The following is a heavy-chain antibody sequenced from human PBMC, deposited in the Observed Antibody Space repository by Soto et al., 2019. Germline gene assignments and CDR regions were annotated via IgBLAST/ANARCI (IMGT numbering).Heavy chain of an antibody. CDR3: ARDLGWNAMAIYYYYGMDV. J-gene: IGHJ6*04. D-gene: IGHD1-1*01. CDR2: ISYDGSKT. Sequence: GGSLRLSCAASGFTFSTYATHWVRQAPGKGLKWVAVISYDGSKTYYADSVKGRFTISRDNSKNTLYLQMNSLGAEDTAVYYCARDLGWNAMAIYYYYGMDVWGKGPTGAVAS. CDR1: GFTFSTYA. V-gene: IGHV3-30*04.